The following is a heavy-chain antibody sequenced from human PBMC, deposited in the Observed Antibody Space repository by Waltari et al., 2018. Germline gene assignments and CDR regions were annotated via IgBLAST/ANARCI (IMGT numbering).Heavy chain of an antibody. D-gene: IGHD3-16*02. CDR3: AKGPLDGRIVEGPYFDY. V-gene: IGHV3-23*01. J-gene: IGHJ4*02. CDR2: IRGSGGST. Sequence: EVQLLESGGGLVQPGGSLRLSCAASGFTFSSYAMSWVRQAPGRGLEWVSAIRGSGGSTYYADSVKGRFTSSRDNSKNTLYLQMNSLRAEDTAVYYCAKGPLDGRIVEGPYFDYWGQGTLVTVSS. CDR1: GFTFSSYA.